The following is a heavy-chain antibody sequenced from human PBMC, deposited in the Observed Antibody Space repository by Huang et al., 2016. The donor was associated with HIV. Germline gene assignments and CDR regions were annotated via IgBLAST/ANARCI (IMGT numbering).Heavy chain of an antibody. Sequence: QVQLVQSGAEVKNPGASVRVSCKASGYTFTDSNIHWVRQAPGQGLEWMGSINPKRGGTIYAQRFQGRITMTRDTTISTVHMDLRRIQSDDTAVYFCARDWSFGSSTSPADWGQGTLVTVSS. D-gene: IGHD6-6*01. CDR2: INPKRGGT. CDR1: GYTFTDSN. CDR3: ARDWSFGSSTSPAD. J-gene: IGHJ4*02. V-gene: IGHV1-2*02.